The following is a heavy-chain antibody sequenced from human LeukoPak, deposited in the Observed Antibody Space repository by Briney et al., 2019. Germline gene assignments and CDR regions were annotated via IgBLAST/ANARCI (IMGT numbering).Heavy chain of an antibody. D-gene: IGHD2-2*01. CDR2: IWFDGKNE. V-gene: IGHV3-33*01. Sequence: PGGSLRLSCAASGFILNSYGMHWVRQAPGKGLEWVADIWFDGKNEHFADSVKGRFAISRDNSKNTVYLQINSLRAEDTAVYYCARVRDGAYCSSTSCYPYYYYGMDVWGQGTTVTVSS. CDR3: ARVRDGAYCSSTSCYPYYYYGMDV. CDR1: GFILNSYG. J-gene: IGHJ6*02.